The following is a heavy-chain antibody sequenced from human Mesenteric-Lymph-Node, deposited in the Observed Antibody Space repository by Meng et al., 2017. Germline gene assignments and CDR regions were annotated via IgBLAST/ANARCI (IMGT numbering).Heavy chain of an antibody. CDR1: GGSISSYY. V-gene: IGHV4-59*12. CDR3: ARDLAAAAGEYYFDY. CDR2: IYYSGST. J-gene: IGHJ4*02. Sequence: SETLSLTCTVSGGSISSYYWSWIRQPPGKGLEWIGYIYYSGSTNYNPSLKSRVTISVDTSKNQFSLKLSSVTAADTAVYYCARDLAAAAGEYYFDYWGQGTLVTVSS. D-gene: IGHD6-13*01.